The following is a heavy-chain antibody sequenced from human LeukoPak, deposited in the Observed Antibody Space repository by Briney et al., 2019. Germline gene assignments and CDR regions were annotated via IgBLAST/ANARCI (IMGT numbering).Heavy chain of an antibody. J-gene: IGHJ4*02. D-gene: IGHD5-12*01. CDR3: ARDGSLGY. Sequence: ASVKVSCKASGYTFTGYYMHWVRQAPGQGLEWMGWINPNSGDTSYAQKFLGRVTMTRDTSISTAYMELTRLGSDDTAVYYCARDGSLGYWGQGTLVTVSS. CDR1: GYTFTGYY. CDR2: INPNSGDT. V-gene: IGHV1-2*02.